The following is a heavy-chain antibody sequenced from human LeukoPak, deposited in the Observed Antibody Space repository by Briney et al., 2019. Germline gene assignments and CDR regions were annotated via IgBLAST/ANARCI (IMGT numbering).Heavy chain of an antibody. V-gene: IGHV3-23*01. D-gene: IGHD2-21*02. Sequence: GGSLRLSCAASGFTFSSYAMSWVRQAPGKGLEWVSGISGSGGSTYYADSVKGRFTISRDNSKNTLYLQMNSLRAEDTAVYYCAKEGYCGGDCYREFDYWGPGTLVTVSS. J-gene: IGHJ4*02. CDR1: GFTFSSYA. CDR3: AKEGYCGGDCYREFDY. CDR2: ISGSGGST.